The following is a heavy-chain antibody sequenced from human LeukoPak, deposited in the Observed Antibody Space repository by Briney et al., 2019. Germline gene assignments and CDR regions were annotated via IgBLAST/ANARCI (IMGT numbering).Heavy chain of an antibody. J-gene: IGHJ6*02. CDR3: AKAIRVGPIYYLMDV. V-gene: IGHV3-23*01. D-gene: IGHD2-2*02. CDR1: GFNFSRYA. Sequence: GGSLRLSCAASGFNFSRYAMSWVRQAPGKGLEWVSSISGSGVTTFYADPVEGRFTISRDIAENTLFLQLNSMRAEDAAIYYCAKAIRVGPIYYLMDVWGQGTTVTVSS. CDR2: ISGSGVTT.